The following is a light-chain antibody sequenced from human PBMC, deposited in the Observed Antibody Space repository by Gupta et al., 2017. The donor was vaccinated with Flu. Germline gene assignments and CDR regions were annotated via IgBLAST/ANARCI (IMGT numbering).Light chain of an antibody. CDR1: EDVYTK. V-gene: IGKV3-15*01. CDR3: QQDAHWLT. Sequence: ETILTQSPATLPTSPGERDTLSCRASEDVYTKLAWYRQKPGQAPRLLISGASTRATGIPDRFSGSGSGTEFTLTITSRQSEDFAVYFWQQDAHWLTFGGGTTVEI. CDR2: GAS. J-gene: IGKJ4*01.